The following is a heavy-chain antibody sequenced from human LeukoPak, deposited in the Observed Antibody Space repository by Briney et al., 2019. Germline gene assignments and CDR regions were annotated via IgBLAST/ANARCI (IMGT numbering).Heavy chain of an antibody. J-gene: IGHJ4*02. CDR3: ARDRGGRGYCSSTSCEGFDY. CDR2: IYYSGST. Sequence: PSETLSLTCTVSGGSISSYYWSWIRQPPGKGLEWIGYIYYSGSTNYNPSLKSRVTISVDTSKNQFSLKLSSETAADTAVYYCARDRGGRGYCSSTSCEGFDYWGQGTLVTVSS. D-gene: IGHD2-2*01. CDR1: GGSISSYY. V-gene: IGHV4-59*01.